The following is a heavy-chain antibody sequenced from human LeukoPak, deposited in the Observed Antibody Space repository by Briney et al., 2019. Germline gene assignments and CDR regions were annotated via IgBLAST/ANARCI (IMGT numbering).Heavy chain of an antibody. J-gene: IGHJ4*02. D-gene: IGHD1-26*01. CDR1: GLTFSGSG. Sequence: GGSLRLSCAASGLTFSGSGMHWVRQASGQGLEWVGRIRSKANSYTTAYAASVKGRFTISRDDSKNTAYLQMNSLKTEDTAVCYCATSGSYWGGFDYWGQGTLVTVSS. CDR3: ATSGSYWGGFDY. V-gene: IGHV3-73*01. CDR2: IRSKANSYTT.